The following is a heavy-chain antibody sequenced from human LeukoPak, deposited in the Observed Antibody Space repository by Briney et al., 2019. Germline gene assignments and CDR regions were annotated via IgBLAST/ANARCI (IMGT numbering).Heavy chain of an antibody. CDR2: IYHSGST. CDR3: ARGGGWYFPLDY. J-gene: IGHJ4*02. Sequence: SETLSLTCAVYGGSFSGYYWSWIRQPPGKGLEWIGEIYHSGSTNYNPSLKSRVTISVDKSKNQFSLKLSSVTAADTAVYYCARGGGWYFPLDYWGQGTLVTVSS. CDR1: GGSFSGYY. V-gene: IGHV4-34*01. D-gene: IGHD6-19*01.